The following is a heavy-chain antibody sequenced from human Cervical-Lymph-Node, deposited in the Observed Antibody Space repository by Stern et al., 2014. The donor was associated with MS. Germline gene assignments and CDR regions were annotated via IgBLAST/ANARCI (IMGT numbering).Heavy chain of an antibody. CDR3: ARGELKEGLVRGMDG. D-gene: IGHD1-26*01. V-gene: IGHV1-69*01. Sequence: QPEQSGAEVKKPGSSVKVSCKASGGTFSSYAISWGRQAPGQGLGWIGGIIPIFGTANYAQKFQGRVTITADASTSTADLELCSLRSEDTAGYYCARGELKEGLVRGMDGGVQGTTVTVSS. J-gene: IGHJ6*02. CDR2: IIPIFGTA. CDR1: GGTFSSYA.